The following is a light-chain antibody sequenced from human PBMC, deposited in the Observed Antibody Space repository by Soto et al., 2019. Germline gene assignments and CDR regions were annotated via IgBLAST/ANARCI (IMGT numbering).Light chain of an antibody. CDR3: LLSQTAGRNV. Sequence: QTVVTQEPSLTASPGGTVTLTCASSTGDVTSGHYPYWFQQKPGQAPRTLIFHTSNRHSWTPARFSGSLLGGKAALTLSGAQPEDEAEYYCLLSQTAGRNVFGGGTKLTVL. J-gene: IGLJ2*01. CDR2: HTS. CDR1: TGDVTSGHY. V-gene: IGLV7-46*01.